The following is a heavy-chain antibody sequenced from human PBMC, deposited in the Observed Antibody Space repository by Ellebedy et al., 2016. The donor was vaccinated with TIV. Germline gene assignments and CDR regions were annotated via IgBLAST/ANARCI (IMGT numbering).Heavy chain of an antibody. J-gene: IGHJ4*02. CDR1: GGSITGSH. Sequence: MPSETLSLTCTVSGGSITGSHWSWIRQPPGKGLEWIGYIYSSGITNYNPSLKRRVTISVDTSKNQFSLKLRSVTAADTAMYYCAKNSYASGQWGQGTLVTVSS. D-gene: IGHD3-16*01. V-gene: IGHV4-59*01. CDR3: AKNSYASGQ. CDR2: IYSSGIT.